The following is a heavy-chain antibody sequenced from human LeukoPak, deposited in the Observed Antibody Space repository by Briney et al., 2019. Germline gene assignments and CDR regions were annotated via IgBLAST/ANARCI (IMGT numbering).Heavy chain of an antibody. D-gene: IGHD3-22*01. V-gene: IGHV4-59*01. CDR3: ARGKRHCHESSAYEFFDY. J-gene: IGHJ4*02. CDR1: GGSMSGFF. CDR2: INYSGST. Sequence: PSETLSLTCTVSGGSMSGFFWTWIRQAPGKGLEWIGYINYSGSTNYNPSLKSRVTISIDTSKKQFSLKLRSVTAADTAVYYCARGKRHCHESSAYEFFDYWGQGILVTVSS.